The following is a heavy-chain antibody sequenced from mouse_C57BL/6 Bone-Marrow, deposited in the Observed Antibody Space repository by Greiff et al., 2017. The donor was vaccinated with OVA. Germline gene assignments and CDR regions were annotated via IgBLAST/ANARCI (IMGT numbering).Heavy chain of an antibody. Sequence: EVKLQESGPELVKPGASVKIPCKASGYTFTDYNMDWVKQSHGKSLEWIGDINPNNGGTIYNQKFKGKATLTVDKSSSTAYMELRSLTSEDTAVYYCARRDYEYFDVWGTGTTVTVSS. CDR3: ARRDYEYFDV. J-gene: IGHJ1*03. V-gene: IGHV1-18*01. D-gene: IGHD1-1*01. CDR1: GYTFTDYN. CDR2: INPNNGGT.